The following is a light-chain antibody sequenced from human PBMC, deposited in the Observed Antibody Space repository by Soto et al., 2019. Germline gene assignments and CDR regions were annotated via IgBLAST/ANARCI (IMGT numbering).Light chain of an antibody. J-gene: IGLJ1*01. CDR1: SSDVGSYNL. CDR3: CSYAGTNTFV. Sequence: QSALTQPASVSGSPGQSITISCTGTSSDVGSYNLVSWYQQHPGKAPKLMIYEGNKRPSGVSNRFSGSKSANTASLTISGLQKEDDADYYCCSYAGTNTFVFGTGTKLTVL. CDR2: EGN. V-gene: IGLV2-23*01.